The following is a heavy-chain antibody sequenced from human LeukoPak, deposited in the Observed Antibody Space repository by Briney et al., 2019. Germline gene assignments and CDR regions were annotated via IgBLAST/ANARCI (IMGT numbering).Heavy chain of an antibody. V-gene: IGHV3-23*01. CDR2: ISGSGGST. D-gene: IGHD3-10*01. CDR3: AKDMVLWFGEYDY. J-gene: IGHJ4*02. Sequence: GGSLRLSCAASGFTFSSYAMSWVREGPGKGREGGSAISGSGGSTYYADSVKGRFTIPRENSKNTLYLQMTSLRAEDTAVYYCAKDMVLWFGEYDYWGQGTLVTVSS. CDR1: GFTFSSYA.